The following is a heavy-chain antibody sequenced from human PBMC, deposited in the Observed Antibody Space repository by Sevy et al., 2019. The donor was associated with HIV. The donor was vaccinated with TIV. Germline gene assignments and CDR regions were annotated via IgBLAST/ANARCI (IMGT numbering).Heavy chain of an antibody. D-gene: IGHD3-3*01. CDR2: IKSKTDGGTT. V-gene: IGHV3-15*01. Sequence: GGSLRLSCAASGFTFSNAWMSWVRQAPGKGLEWVGRIKSKTDGGTTDYAAPVKGRFTISRDDSKNTLYLQMISLKTEDGAVCFCGAGWRGRGVCALFVLWGLGSLV. CDR3: GAGWRGRGVCALFVL. J-gene: IGHJ1*01. CDR1: GFTFSNAW.